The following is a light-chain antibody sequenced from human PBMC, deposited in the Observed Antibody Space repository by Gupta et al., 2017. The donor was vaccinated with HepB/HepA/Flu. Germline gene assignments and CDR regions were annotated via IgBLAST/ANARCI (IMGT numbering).Light chain of an antibody. CDR2: GAS. J-gene: IGKJ1*01. Sequence: EIVMTQSPATLSVSPGERATLSCRASQSVSSNLAWYQQKPGQAPRLLIYGASTRATGIPARFSGSGSATEFTLTISSLKSEDFAVAYCQQYNNWPWTFGQGTKVEIK. CDR1: QSVSSN. V-gene: IGKV3-15*01. CDR3: QQYNNWPWT.